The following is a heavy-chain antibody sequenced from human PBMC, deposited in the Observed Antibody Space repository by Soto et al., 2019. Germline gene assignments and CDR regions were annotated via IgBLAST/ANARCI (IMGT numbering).Heavy chain of an antibody. V-gene: IGHV3-30*01. CDR1: GFTFSGYA. CDR2: ISYDGINK. D-gene: IGHD5-18*01. Sequence: QVQLAESGGGLVQTGRSLRLSCAVSGFTFSGYAMHWVRQAPGKGLEWVGVISYDGINKYYADSVKGRFTISRDNSENTLYLQMNNLRAEDTAVFYCARHRGAQIWFPYFDYWGQGTLVTVSS. CDR3: ARHRGAQIWFPYFDY. J-gene: IGHJ4*02.